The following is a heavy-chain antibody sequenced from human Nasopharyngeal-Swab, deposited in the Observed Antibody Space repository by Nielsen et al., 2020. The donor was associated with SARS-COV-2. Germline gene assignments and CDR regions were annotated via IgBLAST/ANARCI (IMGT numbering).Heavy chain of an antibody. CDR2: ISSSGSTI. J-gene: IGHJ6*02. V-gene: IGHV3-48*03. CDR1: GFTFSSYE. Sequence: GGSLRLSCAASGFTFSSYEMNWVRQAPGKGLEWASYISSSGSTIYYADSVKGRFTISRDNAKNSLYLQMNSLRAEDTAVYYCARENCGGDCYSPGYYYYGMDVWGQGTTVTVSS. D-gene: IGHD2-21*01. CDR3: ARENCGGDCYSPGYYYYGMDV.